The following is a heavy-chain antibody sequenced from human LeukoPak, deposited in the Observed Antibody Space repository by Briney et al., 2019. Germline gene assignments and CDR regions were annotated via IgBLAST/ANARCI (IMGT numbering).Heavy chain of an antibody. CDR1: GFTFSSYS. CDR3: AREFGGYSYGYSKRGYYYYMNV. Sequence: PGGSLRLSCAASGFTFSSYSMNWVRQAPGKGLEWVSSISSSSSYIYYADSVKGRFTISRDNAKNSLYLQMNSLRAEDTAVYYCAREFGGYSYGYSKRGYYYYMNVWGKGTTVTISS. J-gene: IGHJ6*03. D-gene: IGHD5-18*01. CDR2: ISSSSSYI. V-gene: IGHV3-21*01.